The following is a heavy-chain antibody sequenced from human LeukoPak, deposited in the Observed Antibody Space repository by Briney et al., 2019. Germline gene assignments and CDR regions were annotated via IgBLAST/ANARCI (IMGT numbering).Heavy chain of an antibody. CDR3: ARDPSLYCSSTSCYALHFDY. Sequence: GGSLRLSCAASGFTFSSYAMHWVRQDPGKGLEWVAVISYDGSNKYYADSVKGRFTISRDNSKNTLYLQMNSLRAEDTAVYYCARDPSLYCSSTSCYALHFDYWGQGTLVTVSS. D-gene: IGHD2-2*01. CDR2: ISYDGSNK. V-gene: IGHV3-30*04. J-gene: IGHJ4*02. CDR1: GFTFSSYA.